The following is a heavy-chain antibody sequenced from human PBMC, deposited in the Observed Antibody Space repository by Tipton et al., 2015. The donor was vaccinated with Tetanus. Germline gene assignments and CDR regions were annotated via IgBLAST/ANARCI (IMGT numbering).Heavy chain of an antibody. V-gene: IGHV3-11*01. Sequence: SLRLSCTASGFTFSDHYMAWIRQAPGKGLEWISYISGSGSSIFHADSVKGRFSISRDNAKNALYLQMNSLTAEDTAVYSCAGGLVRWYEPWGRGTLVSVSS. J-gene: IGHJ5*02. CDR1: GFTFSDHY. CDR2: ISGSGSSI. D-gene: IGHD3-10*01. CDR3: AGGLVRWYEP.